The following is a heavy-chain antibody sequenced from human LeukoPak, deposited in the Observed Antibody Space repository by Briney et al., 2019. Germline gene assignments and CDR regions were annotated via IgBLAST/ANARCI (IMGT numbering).Heavy chain of an antibody. CDR2: INTNGSTR. V-gene: IGHV3-48*03. D-gene: IGHD5-24*01. Sequence: GGSLRLSCAASGFTFSSYEMNWVRQAPGKGPEWVSYINTNGSTRYYADSVKGRFTISRDNAKNSLSLQMNSLRAEDTAVYYCARALPMATYFNSWGQGTLVTVSS. CDR3: ARALPMATYFNS. CDR1: GFTFSSYE. J-gene: IGHJ4*02.